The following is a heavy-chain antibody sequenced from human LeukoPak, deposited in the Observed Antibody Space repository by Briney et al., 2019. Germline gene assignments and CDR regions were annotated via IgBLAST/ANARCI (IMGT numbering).Heavy chain of an antibody. CDR1: GFTVSSNY. J-gene: IGHJ4*02. CDR3: ARMPRATIAAAATSSGWYLDY. Sequence: GGSLRLSCAASGFTVSSNYMSWVRQAPGKGLEWVSVIYSGGSTYYADSVKGRFTISRDNSKNTLYLQMNSLRAEDTAVYYCARMPRATIAAAATSSGWYLDYWGQGTLVTVSS. CDR2: IYSGGST. D-gene: IGHD6-13*01. V-gene: IGHV3-53*01.